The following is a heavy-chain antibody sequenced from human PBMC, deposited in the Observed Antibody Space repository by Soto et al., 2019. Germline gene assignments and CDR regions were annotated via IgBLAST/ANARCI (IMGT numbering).Heavy chain of an antibody. V-gene: IGHV1-58*01. Sequence: GASVKVSCKASGFTFTSSAVQWVRQARGQRLEWIGWIVVGSGNTNYAQKFQERVTITRDMSTSTAYMELSSLRSGDTAVYYCAADRSRYGDYGGPGYDYYYYGMDVWGQGTTVTVSS. CDR3: AADRSRYGDYGGPGYDYYYYGMDV. J-gene: IGHJ6*02. D-gene: IGHD4-17*01. CDR1: GFTFTSSA. CDR2: IVVGSGNT.